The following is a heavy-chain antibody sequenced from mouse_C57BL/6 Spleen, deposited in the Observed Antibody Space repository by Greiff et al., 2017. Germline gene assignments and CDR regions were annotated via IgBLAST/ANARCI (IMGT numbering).Heavy chain of an antibody. Sequence: VQLKQSGAELVKPGASVKLSCTASGFNIKDYYMHWVKQRTEQGLEWIGRIDPEDGEIKYAPKFQGKATITADTSSNTAYLQLSSLTSEDTAVYYCARCSFYYFDDWGQGTTLTVSS. D-gene: IGHD1-1*01. CDR1: GFNIKDYY. V-gene: IGHV14-2*01. CDR2: IDPEDGEI. CDR3: ARCSFYYFDD. J-gene: IGHJ2*01.